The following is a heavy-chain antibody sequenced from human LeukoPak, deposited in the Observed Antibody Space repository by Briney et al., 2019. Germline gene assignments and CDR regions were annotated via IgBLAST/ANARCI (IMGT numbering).Heavy chain of an antibody. V-gene: IGHV3-30*04. CDR1: GFTFSSYA. CDR3: AREGPHSVAGFDY. D-gene: IGHD6-19*01. J-gene: IGHJ4*02. Sequence: GGSLRLSCAASGFTFSSYAMHWVRQAPGKGLEWVAVISYDGSNKYYADSVKGRFTISRDNSKNTLYLQMNSLRAEDTAVYYCAREGPHSVAGFDYWGQGTLVTVSS. CDR2: ISYDGSNK.